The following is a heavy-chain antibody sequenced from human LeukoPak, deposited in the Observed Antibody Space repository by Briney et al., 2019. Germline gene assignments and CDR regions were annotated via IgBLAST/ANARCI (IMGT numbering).Heavy chain of an antibody. CDR3: ASSGDSSGYYSLFDP. V-gene: IGHV1-18*01. D-gene: IGHD3-22*01. J-gene: IGHJ5*02. CDR1: GYTFTSYG. CDR2: ISAYNGNT. Sequence: GASVKVSCKASGYTFTSYGISWVRQAPGQGLEWMGWISAYNGNTNYAQKLQGRVTMTTDTSTSAAYMELRSLRSDDTAVYYCASSGDSSGYYSLFDPWGQGTLVTVSS.